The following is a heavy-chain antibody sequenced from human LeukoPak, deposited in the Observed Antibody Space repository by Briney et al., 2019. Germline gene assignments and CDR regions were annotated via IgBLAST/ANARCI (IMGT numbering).Heavy chain of an antibody. CDR1: GYTFTSYY. CDR2: INPSGGST. D-gene: IGHD2-2*01. V-gene: IGHV1-46*01. J-gene: IGHJ6*02. Sequence: GASVKVSCKASGYTFTSYYMLWVREAPGQGLGWMGIINPSGGSTSYAQKFQGRVTMTRDTSTSTVYMELSSLRSEDTAVYYCARDWSRRIVEVSAANYYYGMDVWRQGPRVTVSS. CDR3: ARDWSRRIVEVSAANYYYGMDV.